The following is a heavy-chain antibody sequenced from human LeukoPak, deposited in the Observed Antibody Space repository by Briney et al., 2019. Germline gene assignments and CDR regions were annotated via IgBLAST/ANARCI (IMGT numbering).Heavy chain of an antibody. CDR3: ARTFVSGDGYKVGYFDY. V-gene: IGHV3-53*01. J-gene: IGHJ4*02. D-gene: IGHD5-24*01. CDR2: IYPSGNI. Sequence: PAGSLTLSCAASGFTFSNSYMIWVRQAPGKGLEWVSLIYPSGNIYYADSVKGRFTISRDNSKNTLFLQMNSLRAEDTAIYYCARTFVSGDGYKVGYFDYWGQGTLVTVSS. CDR1: GFTFSNSY.